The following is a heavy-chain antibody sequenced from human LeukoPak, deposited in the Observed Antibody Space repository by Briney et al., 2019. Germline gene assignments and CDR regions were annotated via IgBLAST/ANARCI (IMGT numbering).Heavy chain of an antibody. V-gene: IGHV3-64*01. CDR3: TRVVQYSYVD. Sequence: GGSLRLSCAASGFTFSSDPMHWVRQAPGRGLEYVSAITSDGSSTYYANSVKGRFTISRDNSKNTLYLQMGGLSAEDMAVYYCTRVVQYSYVDWGQGTLVTVSS. D-gene: IGHD5-18*01. J-gene: IGHJ4*02. CDR1: GFTFSSDP. CDR2: ITSDGSST.